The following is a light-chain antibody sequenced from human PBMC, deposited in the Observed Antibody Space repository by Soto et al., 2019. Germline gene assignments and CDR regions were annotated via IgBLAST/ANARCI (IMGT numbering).Light chain of an antibody. CDR3: QQYNNWPEWT. J-gene: IGKJ1*01. CDR1: QSVSSN. Sequence: EKVMTQSPATLSVSPGERATLSCRASQSVSSNLAWYQQKPGQAPRLLMYGASTRATGIPARFSGSGSGTEFTLTISSLQSEDFAVYYCQQYNNWPEWTFGQGTKVDIK. V-gene: IGKV3-15*01. CDR2: GAS.